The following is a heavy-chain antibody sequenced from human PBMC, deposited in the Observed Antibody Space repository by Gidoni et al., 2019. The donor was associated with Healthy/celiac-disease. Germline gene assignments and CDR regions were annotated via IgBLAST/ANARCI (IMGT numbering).Heavy chain of an antibody. V-gene: IGHV1-69*01. CDR1: GGSFSSYA. J-gene: IGHJ3*02. D-gene: IGHD1-26*01. CDR3: ARDRGGPREAADAFDI. CDR2: IIPIFGTA. Sequence: QVQLVQSGAAVKKPGSSVKVSCKASGGSFSSYAISWVRQAPGQGLEWMGWIIPIFGTANYAQKFKGRVTITADESKSTAYMERRSMRSEDKAVYDCARDRGGPREAADAFDIWGKGTMVTVSS.